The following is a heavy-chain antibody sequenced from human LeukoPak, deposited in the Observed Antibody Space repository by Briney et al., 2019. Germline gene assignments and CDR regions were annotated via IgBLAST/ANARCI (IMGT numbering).Heavy chain of an antibody. CDR2: IRYDGGDK. V-gene: IGHV3-30*02. J-gene: IGHJ4*02. D-gene: IGHD1-26*01. CDR3: TKDWSSGSFNRAFDY. Sequence: GGSLRLSCAASGLSFSTCGMHWVRQAPGKGLEWVAFIRYDGGDKYYADSVKDRFTISRDNSKNTLYLQVNSLRAEDTAVYCCTKDWSSGSFNRAFDYWGQGTLVTVSS. CDR1: GLSFSTCG.